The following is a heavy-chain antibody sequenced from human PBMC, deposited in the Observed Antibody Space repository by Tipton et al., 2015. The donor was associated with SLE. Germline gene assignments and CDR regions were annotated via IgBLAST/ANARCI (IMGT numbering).Heavy chain of an antibody. J-gene: IGHJ4*02. Sequence: TLSLTCTVSGGSISSHYWGWIRQPPGKGLESIGNIFYSGSTNYNPSLKSRVTISVDTSKNQFSLKLSSVTAADTAVYYCALDYDILTGRGNFDYWGQGTLVTVSS. CDR2: IFYSGST. V-gene: IGHV4-59*04. CDR1: GGSISSHY. CDR3: ALDYDILTGRGNFDY. D-gene: IGHD3-9*01.